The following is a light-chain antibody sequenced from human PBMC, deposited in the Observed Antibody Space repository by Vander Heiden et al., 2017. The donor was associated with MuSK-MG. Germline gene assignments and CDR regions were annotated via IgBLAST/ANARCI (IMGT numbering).Light chain of an antibody. J-gene: IGLJ2*01. V-gene: IGLV3-19*01. Sequence: SSELTQDPAVSLALGQTVTITCQGDSLRSYYASWYQQKPGQAPVLVIYGKNNRPSGIPDRFSGSSSGNTASLTITGAQAEDEADYYCNSRDSSGNHLVFGGGTKLTVL. CDR2: GKN. CDR1: SLRSYY. CDR3: NSRDSSGNHLV.